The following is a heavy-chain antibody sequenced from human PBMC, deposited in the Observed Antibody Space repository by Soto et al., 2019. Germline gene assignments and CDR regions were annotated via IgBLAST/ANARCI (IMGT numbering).Heavy chain of an antibody. D-gene: IGHD3-10*01. CDR1: GYTFSDYY. V-gene: IGHV3-11*05. Sequence: PGGSLRLSCAASGYTFSDYYMSWIRQAPGKGLEWISYISNSGTYTNYADAVKGRFTSSRDNAKNSLYLRMNGLRAEDTAVYYCAKGSLVRGVPDPWGQGTLVTVSS. CDR3: AKGSLVRGVPDP. CDR2: ISNSGTYT. J-gene: IGHJ5*02.